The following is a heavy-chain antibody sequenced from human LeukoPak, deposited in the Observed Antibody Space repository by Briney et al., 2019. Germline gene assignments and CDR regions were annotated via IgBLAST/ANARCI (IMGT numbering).Heavy chain of an antibody. CDR2: ISSNGGST. Sequence: GGSLRLSCAASGFTFSSYAMHWVRQAPGKGLEYVSAISSNGGSTYYANSVKGRFTISRDNAKNSLYLQMNSLRAEDTAVYYCARDKPIAAAGTSVFDYWGQGTLVTVSS. CDR1: GFTFSSYA. V-gene: IGHV3-64*01. CDR3: ARDKPIAAAGTSVFDY. J-gene: IGHJ4*02. D-gene: IGHD6-13*01.